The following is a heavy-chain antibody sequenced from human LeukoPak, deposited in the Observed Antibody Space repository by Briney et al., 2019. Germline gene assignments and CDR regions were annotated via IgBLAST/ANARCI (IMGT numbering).Heavy chain of an antibody. D-gene: IGHD6-19*01. V-gene: IGHV3-23*01. J-gene: IGHJ4*02. CDR1: GFTFSSFA. CDR3: AKRITVAAGFYFDS. CDR2: ISGGGAYT. Sequence: GGSLRLSCVGSGFTFSSFAMSWVRQAPGKGLEWVSSISGGGAYTYYADSVKGRFTISRDDSKNMQFLQMNSLRPEDTVVYFCAKRITVAAGFYFDSWGQGTLVTVSS.